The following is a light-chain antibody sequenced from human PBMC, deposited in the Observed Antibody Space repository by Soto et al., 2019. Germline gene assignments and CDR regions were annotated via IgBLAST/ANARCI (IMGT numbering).Light chain of an antibody. V-gene: IGLV2-14*01. CDR3: SSYTIYSTVV. Sequence: LTRPASVSGSPGQSITISCTGTSSDVGGYDYVSWYQQHPGKAPKLMIYEVSNRPSGISNRFSGSKSGNTASLTISGLQAEDEADYYCSSYTIYSTVVFGGGTQLTVL. J-gene: IGLJ2*01. CDR1: SSDVGGYDY. CDR2: EVS.